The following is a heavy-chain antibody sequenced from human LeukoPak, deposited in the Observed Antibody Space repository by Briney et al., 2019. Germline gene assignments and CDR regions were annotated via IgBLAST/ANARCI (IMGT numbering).Heavy chain of an antibody. J-gene: IGHJ5*02. CDR3: ATGVVTWGCDILTGPPLNWFDP. CDR2: INHSGST. V-gene: IGHV4-34*01. CDR1: GGSFSGYY. Sequence: SETLSLTCAVYGGSFSGYYWSWIRQPPGKGLEWIGEINHSGSTNYNPSLKSRVTISVDTSKNQFSLKLSSVTAADTAVYYCATGVVTWGCDILTGPPLNWFDPWGQGALVTVSS. D-gene: IGHD3-9*01.